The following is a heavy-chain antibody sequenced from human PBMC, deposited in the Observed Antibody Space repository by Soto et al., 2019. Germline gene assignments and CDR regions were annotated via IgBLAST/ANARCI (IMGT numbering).Heavy chain of an antibody. J-gene: IGHJ3*02. CDR3: ARDRSNDAFDI. CDR1: GFTFSSYG. CDR2: IWYDGSNK. V-gene: IGHV3-33*01. Sequence: QVQLVESGGGVVQPGRSLRLSCAASGFTFSSYGMHWVRQAPGKGLEWVAVIWYDGSNKYYADSVKGRFTISRDNSKNTLYLQMNSLRAEDTAVYYCARDRSNDAFDIWGQGTMVTVSS.